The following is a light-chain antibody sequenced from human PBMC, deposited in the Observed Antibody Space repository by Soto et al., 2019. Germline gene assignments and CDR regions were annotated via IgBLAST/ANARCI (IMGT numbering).Light chain of an antibody. Sequence: QSALTQPPSVSGAPGQRVTISCTGSSSNIGAGYDVHWYQQLPGTAPKLLIYGNSNRPSGVPDRFSGSKSGTSASLAITGLQAEDEADYSCQSYDSSLSGSVFGGGTQVTVL. CDR2: GNS. J-gene: IGLJ3*02. V-gene: IGLV1-40*01. CDR1: SSNIGAGYD. CDR3: QSYDSSLSGSV.